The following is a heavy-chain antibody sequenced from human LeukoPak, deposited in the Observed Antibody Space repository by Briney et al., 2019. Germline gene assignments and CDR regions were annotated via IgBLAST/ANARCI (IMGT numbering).Heavy chain of an antibody. CDR2: MSGKT. Sequence: GGSLRLSCAASGFTFSTYAMSWVRQAPGKGLEWVSTMSGKTYYADSVKGRFTISRDNSKSTLYLQMNSLRAEDTAIYYCAEYEGAVTTNWYFDVWGRGTLVTAPS. J-gene: IGHJ2*01. V-gene: IGHV3-23*01. CDR1: GFTFSTYA. CDR3: AEYEGAVTTNWYFDV. D-gene: IGHD4-17*01.